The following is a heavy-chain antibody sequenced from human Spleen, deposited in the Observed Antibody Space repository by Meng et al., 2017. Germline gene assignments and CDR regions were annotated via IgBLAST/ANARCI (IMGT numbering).Heavy chain of an antibody. D-gene: IGHD6-13*01. CDR1: GDSVSSYSGT. J-gene: IGHJ4*02. Sequence: QTPSLTRAIPGDSVSSYSGTWNWTRQSPSRGLEWLGRIYFRSKWYNDYAESVKSRITISPDTHSNQLSLHLNSVTPEDTAVYYCARDGSSWYFFDYWGQGTPVTVSS. V-gene: IGHV6-1*01. CDR2: IYFRSKWYN. CDR3: ARDGSSWYFFDY.